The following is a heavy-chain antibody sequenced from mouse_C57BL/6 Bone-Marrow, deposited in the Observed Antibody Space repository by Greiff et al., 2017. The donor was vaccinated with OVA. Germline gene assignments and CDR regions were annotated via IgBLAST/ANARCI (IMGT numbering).Heavy chain of an antibody. Sequence: VQLVESGPELVKPGASVKISCKASGYAFSSSWMNWVKQRPGKGLEWIGRIYPGDGDTNYNGKFKGKATLTADKSSSTAYMQLSSLTSEDSAVYFCARWGLEGAMDYWGQGTSVTVSS. J-gene: IGHJ4*01. CDR3: ARWGLEGAMDY. CDR2: IYPGDGDT. V-gene: IGHV1-82*01. CDR1: GYAFSSSW. D-gene: IGHD2-2*01.